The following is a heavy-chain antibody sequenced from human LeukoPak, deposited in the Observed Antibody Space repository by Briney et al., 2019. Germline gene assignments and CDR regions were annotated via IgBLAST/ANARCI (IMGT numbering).Heavy chain of an antibody. CDR3: TTVGSAFGELSDGMDV. V-gene: IGHV3-15*01. D-gene: IGHD3-10*01. CDR1: GFTFSNAW. CDR2: IKSKTDGGTT. Sequence: PGGSLRLSCAASGFTFSNAWMSWVRQAPGKGLEWVGRIKSKTDGGTTDYAAPVKGRFTISRDDSKNTLYLQMNSLKTEDTAVCYCTTVGSAFGELSDGMDVWGKGTTVTVSS. J-gene: IGHJ6*04.